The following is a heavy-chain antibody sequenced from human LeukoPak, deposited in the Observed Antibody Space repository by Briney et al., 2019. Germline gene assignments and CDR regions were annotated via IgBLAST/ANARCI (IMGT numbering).Heavy chain of an antibody. CDR3: AKDGANYYDSSGYFIEY. CDR2: ISWNSGSI. D-gene: IGHD3-22*01. J-gene: IGHJ4*02. CDR1: GFTFDDYA. V-gene: IGHV3-9*01. Sequence: GGSLRLSCAASGFTFDDYAMHWVRQAPGKGLEWVSGISWNSGSIGYADSVKGRFTISRDNAKNSLYVQMNSLRAEDTALYYCAKDGANYYDSSGYFIEYWGQGTLVTVSS.